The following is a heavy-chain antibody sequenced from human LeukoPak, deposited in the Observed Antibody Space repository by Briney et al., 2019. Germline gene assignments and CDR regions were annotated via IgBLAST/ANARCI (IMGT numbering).Heavy chain of an antibody. J-gene: IGHJ4*02. Sequence: GASVKVSCKASGYTFTSYAIHWVRQAPGQRLEWMGWINAGNGNTKYSQEFQGRVTITRDTSASTAYMELSSLRSEDMAVYYCARVYDSSGYYHPLGYWGQGTLVTVSS. D-gene: IGHD3-22*01. CDR2: INAGNGNT. CDR3: ARVYDSSGYYHPLGY. CDR1: GYTFTSYA. V-gene: IGHV1-3*03.